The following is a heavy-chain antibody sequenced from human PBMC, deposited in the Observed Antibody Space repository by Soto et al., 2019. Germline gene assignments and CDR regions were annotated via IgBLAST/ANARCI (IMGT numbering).Heavy chain of an antibody. CDR1: GGSISSGNYY. V-gene: IGHV4-30-4*01. CDR2: ISYSGST. D-gene: IGHD2-15*01. J-gene: IGHJ4*02. CDR3: ATMGTPATGLYFFDY. Sequence: SETLSLTCTVSGGSISSGNYYWSWIRQPPGKGLEWVGFISYSGSTYYSTSLKSRVTISVDTSKSQFSLNLSFVTAADTAVYYCATMGTPATGLYFFDYWGQGSLVTVSS.